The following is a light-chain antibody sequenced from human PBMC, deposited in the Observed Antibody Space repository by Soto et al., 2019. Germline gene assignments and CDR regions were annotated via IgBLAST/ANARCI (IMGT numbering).Light chain of an antibody. V-gene: IGKV1-9*01. J-gene: IGKJ5*01. CDR2: DAS. CDR3: QQLNSYPIT. Sequence: IQLTQSPSSLSASVGDRVTITCRASQGISSYLAWYQQKPGKAPKLLIYDASTLQSGVPSRFSGSGSGTDFTPTISSLQPEDFATYSCQQLNSYPITFGQGTRLEIK. CDR1: QGISSY.